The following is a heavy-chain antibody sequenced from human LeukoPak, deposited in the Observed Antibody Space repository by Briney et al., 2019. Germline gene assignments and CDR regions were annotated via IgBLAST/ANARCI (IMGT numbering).Heavy chain of an antibody. CDR3: ARSFHGY. CDR2: IKQDGSEK. J-gene: IGHJ4*02. V-gene: IGHV3-7*01. Sequence: GGSLRLSCVASGFTFTDSWMSWVRQAPGKGLEWVANIKQDGSEKYYVDSVKGRFTISRDNAKNSVYLQMDSLRDEDTAVYYCARSFHGYWGQGTLVTVSS. CDR1: GFTFTDSW.